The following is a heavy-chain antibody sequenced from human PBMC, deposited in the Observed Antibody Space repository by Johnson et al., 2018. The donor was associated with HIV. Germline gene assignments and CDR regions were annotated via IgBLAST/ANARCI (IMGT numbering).Heavy chain of an antibody. J-gene: IGHJ3*02. CDR1: GFTFSDNY. CDR3: VRAIGGYSSGWYGAFDI. CDR2: ISSSGSTI. D-gene: IGHD6-19*01. V-gene: IGHV3-11*04. Sequence: QVKLVESGGGLVKPGGSPRLSCAASGFTFSDNYMSWIRQTPGKGLEWVSYISSSGSTIYYADSVKGRFTISRDNAKNSLYLQMNSLRAGDTAVYYCVRAIGGYSSGWYGAFDIWGQGTMVTVSS.